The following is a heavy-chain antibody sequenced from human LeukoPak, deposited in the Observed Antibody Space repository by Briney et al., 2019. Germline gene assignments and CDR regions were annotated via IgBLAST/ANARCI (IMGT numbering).Heavy chain of an antibody. Sequence: GGSLRLSCAASGFTFSSYSMNWVRQAPGKGLEWVSYISSSSSTIYYADSVKGRFTISRDNAKNSLYLQMSSLRDEDTAVYYCARHGYSSGWYIFDYWGQGTLVTVSS. V-gene: IGHV3-48*02. CDR1: GFTFSSYS. D-gene: IGHD6-19*01. CDR3: ARHGYSSGWYIFDY. CDR2: ISSSSSTI. J-gene: IGHJ4*02.